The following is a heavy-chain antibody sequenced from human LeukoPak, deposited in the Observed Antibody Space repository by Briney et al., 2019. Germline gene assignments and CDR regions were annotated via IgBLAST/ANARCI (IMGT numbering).Heavy chain of an antibody. Sequence: ASVKVSCKASGGTFSSYAISWVRQAPGQGLEWMGGIIPIFGTANYAQKFQGRVTITADESTSTAYMELSGLRSEDTAVYYCARLWAYSGSYSWFDPWGQGTLVTVSS. V-gene: IGHV1-69*13. CDR1: GGTFSSYA. CDR3: ARLWAYSGSYSWFDP. J-gene: IGHJ5*02. CDR2: IIPIFGTA. D-gene: IGHD1-26*01.